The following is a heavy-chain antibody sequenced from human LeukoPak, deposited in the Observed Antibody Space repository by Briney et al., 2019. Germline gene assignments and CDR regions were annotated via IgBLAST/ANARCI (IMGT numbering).Heavy chain of an antibody. CDR1: GFTFSSYA. CDR2: NSGSGGST. CDR3: AKDYLPLGRWLLLRGYFDY. Sequence: GGSLRLSCAASGFTFSSYAMSWVRQAPGKGLEWVSANSGSGGSTYYADSVKGRFTISRDNPKNTLYLKMNSLRAEDTDVYYCAKDYLPLGRWLLLRGYFDYWGQGTLVTVSS. D-gene: IGHD3-22*01. J-gene: IGHJ4*02. V-gene: IGHV3-23*01.